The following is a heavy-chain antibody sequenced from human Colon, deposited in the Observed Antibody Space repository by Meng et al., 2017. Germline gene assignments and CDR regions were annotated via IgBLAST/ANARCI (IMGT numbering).Heavy chain of an antibody. V-gene: IGHV7-4-1*02. CDR1: GYSFTTFG. CDR3: ARKASGYSYSTN. CDR2: INTNTQEP. J-gene: IGHJ4*02. D-gene: IGHD3-22*01. Sequence: QVRLVLSGSELRKPGASVKVSCKASGYSFTTFGINWVRQAPGQGLEWLGWINTNTQEPTYAQGFTGRYAFSLDTSVSTAYLQISSLESEDTAVYYCARKASGYSYSTNWGQGTLVTVSS.